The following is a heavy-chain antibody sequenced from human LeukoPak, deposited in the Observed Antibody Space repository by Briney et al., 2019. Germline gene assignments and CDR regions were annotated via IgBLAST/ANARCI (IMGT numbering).Heavy chain of an antibody. Sequence: QSGGSLRLSCAASGFTFSSYAMSWVRQAPGKGLEWVSGISGSGGSTSYADSVKGRFTISRHNSKNTLYLQMNSLRAEDTAIYYCATEKSGWTITYGMDVWGQGTTVTVSS. D-gene: IGHD6-19*01. V-gene: IGHV3-23*01. J-gene: IGHJ6*02. CDR1: GFTFSSYA. CDR2: ISGSGGST. CDR3: ATEKSGWTITYGMDV.